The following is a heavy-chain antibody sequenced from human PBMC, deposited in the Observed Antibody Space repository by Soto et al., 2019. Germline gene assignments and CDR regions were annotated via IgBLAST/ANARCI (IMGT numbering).Heavy chain of an antibody. CDR2: INPNSGGT. CDR1: GYTFTGYY. V-gene: IGHV1-2*02. CDR3: ATFWSGTYGMDV. Sequence: ASVKVSCKASGYTFTGYYMHWVRQAPGQGLEWMGWINPNSGGTNYAQKFQGRVTMTRDTSISTAYMELSRLRSDDTAVYYCATFWSGTYGMDVWGQGTTVTVSS. D-gene: IGHD3-3*01. J-gene: IGHJ6*02.